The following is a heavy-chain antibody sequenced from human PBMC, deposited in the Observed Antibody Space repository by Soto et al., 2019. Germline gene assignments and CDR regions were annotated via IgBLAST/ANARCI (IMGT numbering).Heavy chain of an antibody. J-gene: IGHJ4*02. CDR1: GLTFSGSA. V-gene: IGHV3-23*01. Sequence: GGSLRLSCAASGLTFSGSAMSWVRQAPGKGLEWVSSISVTGASTYYADSVLGRFTVSRDNSKDTFFLEMNSLRAEDTAVYFCAKIRSIAAAFSDYWGQGTLVTVSS. CDR3: AKIRSIAAAFSDY. CDR2: ISVTGAST. D-gene: IGHD6-13*01.